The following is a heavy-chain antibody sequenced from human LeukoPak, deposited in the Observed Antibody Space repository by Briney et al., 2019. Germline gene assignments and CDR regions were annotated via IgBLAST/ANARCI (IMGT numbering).Heavy chain of an antibody. V-gene: IGHV4-39*01. J-gene: IGHJ5*02. CDR1: GDSISTSSYY. Sequence: SETLSLTCSVSGDSISTSSYYWGWIRQPPGKGLEWIGTIYYSGSTYYNPSLTSRVTISVDTSKNQFSLKLSSVTAADTAVYYCAKGAEYADTNWFDPWGQGTLVTVSS. D-gene: IGHD2-2*01. CDR3: AKGAEYADTNWFDP. CDR2: IYYSGST.